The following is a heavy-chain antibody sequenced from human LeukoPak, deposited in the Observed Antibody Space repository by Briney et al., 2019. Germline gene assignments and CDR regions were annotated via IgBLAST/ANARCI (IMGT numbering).Heavy chain of an antibody. CDR2: MNSDGTTT. J-gene: IGHJ5*02. Sequence: GGSLRLACAASGFSSSDYWMHWVRHAPGKGLVWVSRMNSDGTTTNYADSVKGRFTISRDNAKNTLYLQMNSLRAEDTAVYYCARGRGPYGWFDPWGQGTLVTVSS. CDR1: GFSSSDYW. D-gene: IGHD3-10*01. V-gene: IGHV3-74*01. CDR3: ARGRGPYGWFDP.